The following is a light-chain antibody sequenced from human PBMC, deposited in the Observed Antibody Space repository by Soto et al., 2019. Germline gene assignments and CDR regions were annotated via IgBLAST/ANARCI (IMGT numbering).Light chain of an antibody. Sequence: DIQMTQSPPSLSASVGDRVTITCRASQGIRNFLAWYQQKPGKVPKLLISAASTLESGVPSRFSGSGSGTDFTLTITSLQPEDVATYYCQKYSSVITFGQGTRLEIK. CDR1: QGIRNF. J-gene: IGKJ5*01. CDR3: QKYSSVIT. V-gene: IGKV1-27*01. CDR2: AAS.